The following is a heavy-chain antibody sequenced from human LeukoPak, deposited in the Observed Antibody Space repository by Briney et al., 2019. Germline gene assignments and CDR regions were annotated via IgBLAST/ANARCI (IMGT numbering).Heavy chain of an antibody. V-gene: IGHV3-23*01. D-gene: IGHD3-10*01. Sequence: GGSLRLSCAASGFTLSSYAMSWVRQAPGKGLEWVSAISGSGGSTYYADSVKGRFTISRDNSKNTLYLQMNSLRAEDTAVYYCAKFFSYYYGSGSYYTDWGQGTLVTVSS. CDR1: GFTLSSYA. CDR2: ISGSGGST. J-gene: IGHJ4*02. CDR3: AKFFSYYYGSGSYYTD.